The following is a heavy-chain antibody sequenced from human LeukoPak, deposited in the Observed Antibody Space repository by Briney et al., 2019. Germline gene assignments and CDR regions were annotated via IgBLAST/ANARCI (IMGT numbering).Heavy chain of an antibody. J-gene: IGHJ4*02. CDR3: ASAETSGSSFSFDY. Sequence: PGGSLRLSCAASGFTFSSYSMNWVRQAPGEGLEWVSSISSSSSYIYYAGSVKGRFTISRDNAKNSLYLQMNSLRAEDTAVYYCASAETSGSSFSFDYWGQGTLVTVSS. CDR1: GFTFSSYS. V-gene: IGHV3-21*01. CDR2: ISSSSSYI. D-gene: IGHD1-26*01.